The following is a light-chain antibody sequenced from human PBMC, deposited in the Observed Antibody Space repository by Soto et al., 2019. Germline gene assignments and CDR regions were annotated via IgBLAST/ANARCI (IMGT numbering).Light chain of an antibody. CDR3: QVCETSSGHQAI. CDR1: SIGSKS. V-gene: IGLV3-21*01. Sequence: SYELTQPPSVSVAPGKTATITCGGNSIGSKSVHWYQQMPGQAPVLVISYDSDRPSGTPERFSGSNSGNTATLTISRVEPGDEDDYDCQVCETSSGHQAIFGGGTKLTVL. CDR2: YDS. J-gene: IGLJ2*01.